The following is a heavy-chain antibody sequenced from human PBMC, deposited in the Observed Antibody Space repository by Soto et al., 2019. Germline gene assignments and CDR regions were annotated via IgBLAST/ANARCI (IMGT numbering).Heavy chain of an antibody. CDR1: GFTFSSYS. CDR2: ISYDGSNK. Sequence: GGSLRLSCAASGFTFSSYSMHWVRQAPGKGLEWVAVISYDGSNKYYADSVKGRFTISRDNSKNTLYLQMNSLRAEDTAVYCCAKDQRYCSGGSCYPGRPFDYWGQGTLVTVSS. D-gene: IGHD2-15*01. J-gene: IGHJ4*02. CDR3: AKDQRYCSGGSCYPGRPFDY. V-gene: IGHV3-30*18.